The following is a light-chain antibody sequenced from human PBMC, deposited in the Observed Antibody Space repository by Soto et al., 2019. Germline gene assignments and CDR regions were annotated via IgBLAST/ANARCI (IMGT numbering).Light chain of an antibody. J-gene: IGKJ3*01. CDR2: WAS. Sequence: DIVMTQSPDSLAVSLGERATINCKSSQSVLYSSNNKNYLVWYQQKPGQPPKLLIYWASIRQSGVPDRFSGSGSGTDFTLTINSLQAEDVAVYYCQQYSSIPFTFGPGTKVDIQ. CDR1: QSVLYSSNNKNY. CDR3: QQYSSIPFT. V-gene: IGKV4-1*01.